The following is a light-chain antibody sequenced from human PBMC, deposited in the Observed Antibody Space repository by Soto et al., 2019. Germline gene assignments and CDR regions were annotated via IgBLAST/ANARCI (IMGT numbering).Light chain of an antibody. CDR3: CSYAGRSVV. CDR2: DVS. Sequence: QSVLTQPRSVSGSPGQSVTISCTGTSSDVGGYNYVSWYQQHPGKAPKLMIYDVSKRPSGVPDRVSGSKSGNTASLTISGLQAEDEAAYYCCSYAGRSVVFGGGTKLTVL. CDR1: SSDVGGYNY. J-gene: IGLJ2*01. V-gene: IGLV2-11*01.